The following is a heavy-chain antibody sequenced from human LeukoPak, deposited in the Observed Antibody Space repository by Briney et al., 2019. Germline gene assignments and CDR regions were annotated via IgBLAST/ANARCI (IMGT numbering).Heavy chain of an antibody. CDR3: ARHEVWYDSSGSHFDY. Sequence: SETLSLTCTVSGGSMSNYYWTWIRQPPGKGLEWIGYIYYSGSTHYNPSLESRVTISIDTSKNQFSLKLSSVTAADTAVYYCARHEVWYDSSGSHFDYWGQGTLVTVSS. V-gene: IGHV4-59*08. CDR2: IYYSGST. D-gene: IGHD3-22*01. CDR1: GGSMSNYY. J-gene: IGHJ4*02.